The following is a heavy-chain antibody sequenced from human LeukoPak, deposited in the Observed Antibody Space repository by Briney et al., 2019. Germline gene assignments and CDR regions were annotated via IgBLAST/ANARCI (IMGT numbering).Heavy chain of an antibody. CDR3: ARDGQLDKYCSGGSCPTTYYYYGMDV. V-gene: IGHV1-69*01. J-gene: IGHJ6*02. CDR1: GGTFSSYA. CDR2: IIPIFGTA. Sequence: SVNVSCKASGGTFSSYAISWVRQAPGQGLEWMGGIIPIFGTANYAQKFQGRVTITADESTSTAYMELSSLRSEDTAVYYCARDGQLDKYCSGGSCPTTYYYYGMDVWGQGTTVTVSS. D-gene: IGHD2-15*01.